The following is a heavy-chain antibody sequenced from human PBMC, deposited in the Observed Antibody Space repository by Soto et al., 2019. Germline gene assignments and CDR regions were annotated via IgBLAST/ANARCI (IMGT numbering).Heavy chain of an antibody. CDR1: GGTFSSYA. CDR2: IIPIFGTA. J-gene: IGHJ6*02. Sequence: QVQLVQSGAEVKKPGSSVNVSCKASGGTFSSYAISWVRQAPGQGLEWMGGIIPIFGTANYAQKFQGRVTITANKSTSTAYMELSSLRSEDTAVYYCARGEYGSGRDYYGMDVWGQGTTVTVSS. CDR3: ARGEYGSGRDYYGMDV. D-gene: IGHD3-10*01. V-gene: IGHV1-69*06.